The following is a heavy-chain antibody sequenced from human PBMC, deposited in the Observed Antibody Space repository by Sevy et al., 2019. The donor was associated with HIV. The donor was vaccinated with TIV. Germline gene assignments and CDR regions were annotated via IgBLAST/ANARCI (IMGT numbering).Heavy chain of an antibody. CDR3: ARETSEFKSSSSSSVGEIYFYYGMSV. Sequence: GGSLRLSCVASRFIVTSLTLNWVRQRPGRGLEWVASISSNSRYKYYVDSVEGRFTISGGYGGDSVFLEMNSLRAEDTAVYYCARETSEFKSSSSSSVGEIYFYYGMSVWGQGTTVTVSS. V-gene: IGHV3-21*03. CDR2: ISSNSRYK. J-gene: IGHJ6*02. CDR1: RFIVTSLT. D-gene: IGHD3-16*01.